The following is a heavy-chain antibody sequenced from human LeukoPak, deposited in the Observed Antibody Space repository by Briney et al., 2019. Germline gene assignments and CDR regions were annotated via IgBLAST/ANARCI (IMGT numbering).Heavy chain of an antibody. D-gene: IGHD2-15*01. CDR2: INSDGSST. CDR3: ARWVGAAGFDY. Sequence: GGSLRLSCAASGFTFSSYWMHWVRQAPGKGLVWVSRINSDGSSTSYADSVKGRFTISRDNAKNTLYLQMNSLRAEDTAVYYCARWVGAAGFDYWGQGTLVTVSS. J-gene: IGHJ4*02. CDR1: GFTFSSYW. V-gene: IGHV3-74*01.